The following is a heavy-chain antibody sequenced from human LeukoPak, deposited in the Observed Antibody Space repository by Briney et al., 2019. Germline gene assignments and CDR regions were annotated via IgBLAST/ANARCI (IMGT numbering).Heavy chain of an antibody. D-gene: IGHD2-15*01. V-gene: IGHV3-21*01. Sequence: GGSLRLSCAASGFTSSSYSMIWVRQAPGKGLEWVSSISSSSSYIYYADSVKGRFTISRDNAKNSLYLQMNSLRAEDTAVYYCAKVGCSGGSCYGLRNYYGMDVWGQGTTVTVSS. CDR3: AKVGCSGGSCYGLRNYYGMDV. J-gene: IGHJ6*02. CDR2: ISSSSSYI. CDR1: GFTSSSYS.